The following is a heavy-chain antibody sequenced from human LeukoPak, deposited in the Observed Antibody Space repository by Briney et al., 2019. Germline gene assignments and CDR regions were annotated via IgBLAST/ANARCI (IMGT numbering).Heavy chain of an antibody. CDR1: GFTFSSYA. Sequence: PGGSLRLSCAASGFTFSSYAMSWVRQAPGKGLEWVSYISSSGSTIYYADSVKGRFTISRDNAKNSLYLQMNSLRAEDTAVYYCARAPRFGVGYMDVWGKGTTVTISS. CDR3: ARAPRFGVGYMDV. V-gene: IGHV3-48*04. J-gene: IGHJ6*03. D-gene: IGHD3-10*01. CDR2: ISSSGSTI.